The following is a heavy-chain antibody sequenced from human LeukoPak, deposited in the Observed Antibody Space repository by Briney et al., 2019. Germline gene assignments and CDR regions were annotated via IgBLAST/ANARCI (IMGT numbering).Heavy chain of an antibody. D-gene: IGHD3-3*01. V-gene: IGHV1-46*01. J-gene: IGHJ5*02. CDR3: ARDGYDFWSGYPNWFDP. CDR2: INPSGGST. Sequence: SVKVSCKASGYTFTSYYMHWVRQAPGQGLKWMGIINPSGGSTSYAQKFQGRVTMTRDTSTSTVYMELSSLRSEDTAVYYCARDGYDFWSGYPNWFDPWGQGTLVTVSS. CDR1: GYTFTSYY.